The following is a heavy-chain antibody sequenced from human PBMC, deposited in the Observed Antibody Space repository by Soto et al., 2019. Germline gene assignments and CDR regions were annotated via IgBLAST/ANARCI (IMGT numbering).Heavy chain of an antibody. CDR3: TTAFEY. V-gene: IGHV3-74*01. Sequence: GGSLRLSCAASGLTFSHFWMHWVRQAPGKGLEWVSRINNDGSGTSYADSVKGRFTISRDDATNTLFLQMSSLRAEDTAVYYCTTAFEYWGQGALVTVSS. J-gene: IGHJ4*02. CDR2: INNDGSGT. CDR1: GLTFSHFW.